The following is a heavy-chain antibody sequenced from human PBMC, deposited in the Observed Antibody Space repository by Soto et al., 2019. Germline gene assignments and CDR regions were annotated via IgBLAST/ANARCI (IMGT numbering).Heavy chain of an antibody. J-gene: IGHJ3*02. D-gene: IGHD4-17*01. Sequence: ASVTVSCTASGYTFTSYGISWVRQAPGQGLEWMGWISAYNGNTNYAQKLQGRVTMTTDTSTSTAYMELRSLRSDDTAVYYCARDRDYGDPDAFDIWGQGTMVTVSS. CDR1: GYTFTSYG. CDR2: ISAYNGNT. CDR3: ARDRDYGDPDAFDI. V-gene: IGHV1-18*01.